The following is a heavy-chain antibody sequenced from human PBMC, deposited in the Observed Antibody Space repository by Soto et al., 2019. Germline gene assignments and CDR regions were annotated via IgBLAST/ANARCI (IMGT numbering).Heavy chain of an antibody. Sequence: PSETLSLTCIVSGGSISTNSYYWGWIRQPPGKGLEWIGSIYYSGSTYYNPSLKSRVTMSVDTSKNQFSLKMSSVTTADTAVYYCARSHSRNYYYNFDSWGQGTLVTVSS. D-gene: IGHD3-22*01. CDR3: ARSHSRNYYYNFDS. CDR1: GGSISTNSYY. V-gene: IGHV4-39*01. CDR2: IYYSGST. J-gene: IGHJ4*02.